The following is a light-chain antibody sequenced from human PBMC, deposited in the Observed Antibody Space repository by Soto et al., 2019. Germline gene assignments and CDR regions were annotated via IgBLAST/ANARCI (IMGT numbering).Light chain of an antibody. CDR1: QSVSNY. J-gene: IGKJ1*01. CDR3: QQGYISPWT. V-gene: IGKV1-39*01. CDR2: AAS. Sequence: DIQMTQSPSSLSASVGDRVTISCRASQSVSNYLHWYQQKPGKAPKLLIYAASNLQSGVPSRFSGSGSGTDFTLTINSLQPEDFAAYYCQQGYISPWTFGQGTNVEIK.